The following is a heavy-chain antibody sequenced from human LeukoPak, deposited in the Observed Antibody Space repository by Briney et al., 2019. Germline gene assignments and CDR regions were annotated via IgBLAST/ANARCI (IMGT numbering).Heavy chain of an antibody. V-gene: IGHV3-48*01. CDR2: ISSSSSTI. D-gene: IGHD3-22*01. J-gene: IGHJ3*02. CDR1: GFTFSSYS. Sequence: GGSLRLSCAASGFTFSSYSMNWVRQAPGKGLEGVSYISSSSSTIYYADSVKGRFTISRDNAKNSLYLQMNSLRAEDTAVYYCARMGITMIVVAGDAFDIWGQGTMVTVSS. CDR3: ARMGITMIVVAGDAFDI.